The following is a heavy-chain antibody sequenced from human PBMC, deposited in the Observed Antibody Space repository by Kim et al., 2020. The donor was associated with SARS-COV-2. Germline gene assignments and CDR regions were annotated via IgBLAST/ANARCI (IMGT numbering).Heavy chain of an antibody. CDR3: ARDALGIAAADNNWFDP. V-gene: IGHV1-46*01. J-gene: IGHJ5*02. CDR2: INPSGGST. D-gene: IGHD6-13*01. CDR1: GYTFTSYY. Sequence: ASVKVSCKASGYTFTSYYMHWVRQAPGQGLEWMGIINPSGGSTSYAQKFQGRVTMTRDTSTSTVYMELSSLRSEDTAVYYCARDALGIAAADNNWFDPWGQGTLVTVSS.